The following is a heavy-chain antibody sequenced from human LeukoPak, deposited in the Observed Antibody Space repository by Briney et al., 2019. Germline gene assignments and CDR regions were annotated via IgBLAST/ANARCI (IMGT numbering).Heavy chain of an antibody. CDR3: ARSKDTSGYFYGLDV. CDR2: IYPGDSDT. V-gene: IGHV5-51*01. CDR1: GYRFATYW. J-gene: IGHJ6*02. Sequence: GESLKISCQGSGYRFATYWIGWVRQMPGKGLEWMGIIYPGDSDTRYNPSFEGQVTISADRSLSTAYLQWSSPKASDTAIYYCARSKDTSGYFYGLDVWGHGTTDTVSS. D-gene: IGHD3-22*01.